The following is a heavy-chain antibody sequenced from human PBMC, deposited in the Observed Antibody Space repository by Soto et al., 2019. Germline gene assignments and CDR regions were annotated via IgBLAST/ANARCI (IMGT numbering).Heavy chain of an antibody. Sequence: SSETLSLTWTVSGGSIRNYYWIWIRQPPGKGLEWIGYVYSSGSTHYNPSLQSRVTISADTSKNQVSLKVNSVTAADTAVYYCARDHPHSYGVYYFDYWGQGTPVTVSS. J-gene: IGHJ4*02. V-gene: IGHV4-59*01. CDR3: ARDHPHSYGVYYFDY. CDR1: GGSIRNYY. D-gene: IGHD5-18*01. CDR2: VYSSGST.